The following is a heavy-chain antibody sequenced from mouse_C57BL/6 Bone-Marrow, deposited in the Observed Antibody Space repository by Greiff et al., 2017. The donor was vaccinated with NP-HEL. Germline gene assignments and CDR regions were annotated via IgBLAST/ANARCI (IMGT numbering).Heavy chain of an antibody. J-gene: IGHJ4*01. CDR2: ISSGGSYT. D-gene: IGHD2-1*01. CDR1: GFTFSSYG. Sequence: EVKVVESGGDLVKPGGSLKLSCAASGFTFSSYGMSWVRQTPDKRLAWVATISSGGSYTYYPDSVKGRFTISRDNAKNTLYLQMSSLKSEDTDMYYCARHGYYGSYGAMDYWGQGTSVTVSS. V-gene: IGHV5-6*01. CDR3: ARHGYYGSYGAMDY.